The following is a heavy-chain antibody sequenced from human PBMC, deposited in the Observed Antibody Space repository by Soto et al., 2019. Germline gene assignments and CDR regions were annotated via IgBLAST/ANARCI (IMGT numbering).Heavy chain of an antibody. CDR1: GFTFSDHY. Sequence: GGSLRLSCVASGFTFSDHYMDWVRQAPGRGLEWVGRTANRANSYNTQYAASVKGRFTISRDDSQNSLYLQMNSLKTEDTAVYYCTRGGSAGSGNYNPHYYHMDAWGQGTTVTVSS. J-gene: IGHJ6*02. V-gene: IGHV3-72*01. CDR3: TRGGSAGSGNYNPHYYHMDA. CDR2: TANRANSYNT. D-gene: IGHD3-10*01.